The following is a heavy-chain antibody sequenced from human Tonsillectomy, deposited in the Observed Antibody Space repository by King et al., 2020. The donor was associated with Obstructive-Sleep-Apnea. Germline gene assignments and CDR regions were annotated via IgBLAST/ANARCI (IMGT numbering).Heavy chain of an antibody. Sequence: VQLVESGGNLVKPGGSLRLSCAASGFTISSNYMSWVRQAPGKGLEWVSVIYSGGSTYYADSVKGRFTISRHNSKNTLYLQMNSLRAEDTAVYYCARGYLGAFDIWGQGTMVTVSS. CDR1: GFTISSNY. CDR3: ARGYLGAFDI. V-gene: IGHV3-53*04. D-gene: IGHD7-27*01. CDR2: IYSGGST. J-gene: IGHJ3*02.